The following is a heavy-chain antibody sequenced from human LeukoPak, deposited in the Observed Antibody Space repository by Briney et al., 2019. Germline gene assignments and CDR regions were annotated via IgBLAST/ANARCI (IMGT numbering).Heavy chain of an antibody. CDR3: ARGSGYGDNKIDP. J-gene: IGHJ5*02. V-gene: IGHV3-53*01. CDR1: GFTVSSNY. Sequence: AGGSLRLSCAASGFTVSSNYMSWVRQAPGKGLEWVSVIYSGGSTYYADSVKGRFTISRDNSKNTLYLQMNSLRAEDTAVYYCARGSGYGDNKIDPWGQGTLVTVSS. CDR2: IYSGGST. D-gene: IGHD4-17*01.